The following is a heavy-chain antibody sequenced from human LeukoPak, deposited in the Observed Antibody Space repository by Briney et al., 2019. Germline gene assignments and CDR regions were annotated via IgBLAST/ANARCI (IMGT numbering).Heavy chain of an antibody. CDR3: ARVSGWPPYYMDV. D-gene: IGHD6-19*01. CDR1: GFTFSSYS. CDR2: ISSSSSYI. Sequence: PGGSLRLPCAASGFTFSSYSMNWVRQAPGKGLEWVSSISSSSSYIYYADSVKGRFTISRDNAKNSLYLQMNSLRAEDTAVYYCARVSGWPPYYMDVWGKGTTVTVSS. V-gene: IGHV3-21*01. J-gene: IGHJ6*03.